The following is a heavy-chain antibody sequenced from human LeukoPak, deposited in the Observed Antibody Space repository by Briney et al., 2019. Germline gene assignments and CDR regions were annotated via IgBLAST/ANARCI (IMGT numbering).Heavy chain of an antibody. CDR3: AREGLGAGAGDY. D-gene: IGHD1-26*01. Sequence: GGSLKLSCAASGFTVSSNYMSWVRQAPGKGLEWVSVIYSGGSTYYADSVKGRLTISRDNSKNTLYLQMNSLRAEDTAVYYCAREGLGAGAGDYWGQGTLVTVSS. CDR1: GFTVSSNY. J-gene: IGHJ4*02. V-gene: IGHV3-66*01. CDR2: IYSGGST.